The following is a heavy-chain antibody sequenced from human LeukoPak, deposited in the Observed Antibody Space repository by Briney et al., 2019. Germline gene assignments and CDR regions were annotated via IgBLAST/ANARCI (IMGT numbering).Heavy chain of an antibody. V-gene: IGHV4-34*01. CDR3: ARGVDYYGV. J-gene: IGHJ4*02. CDR1: GGSFSGYY. D-gene: IGHD3-10*01. Sequence: SETLSLTCAVYGGSFSGYYWNWIRQPPGKGLEWIGEINHSGRTNYNPSLKSRVTISVDTSKKQFSLKLSSVTAADTAVYYCARGVDYYGVWGQGALVTVSS. CDR2: INHSGRT.